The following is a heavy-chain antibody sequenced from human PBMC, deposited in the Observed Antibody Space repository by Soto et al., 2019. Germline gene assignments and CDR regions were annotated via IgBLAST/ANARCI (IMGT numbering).Heavy chain of an antibody. V-gene: IGHV1-69*13. Sequence: SVKVSCKASGGTFSSYAIIWVLQAPGQGLEWMGGIIPIFGTANYAQKFQGRVTITADESTSTAYMELSSLRSEDTAVYYCARMAPGADAFDIWGQATMVTVSS. CDR3: ARMAPGADAFDI. CDR2: IIPIFGTA. CDR1: GGTFSSYA. J-gene: IGHJ3*02.